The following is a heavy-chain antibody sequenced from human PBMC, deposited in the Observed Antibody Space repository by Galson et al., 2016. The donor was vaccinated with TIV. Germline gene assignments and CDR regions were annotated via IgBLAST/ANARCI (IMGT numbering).Heavy chain of an antibody. J-gene: IGHJ6*02. CDR1: GGTFSSYV. V-gene: IGHV1-69*06. CDR3: VTDRNTAFDTYHYYYGMDV. Sequence: SVKVSCKASGGTFSSYVFNWVRLAPGQGLEWMGGIIPLFRTTNYAQKFQGRVTITADKSTNTAYMELNSLKYGDTAVYYCVTDRNTAFDTYHYYYGMDVWGQGTTVIVSS. D-gene: IGHD5-18*01. CDR2: IIPLFRTT.